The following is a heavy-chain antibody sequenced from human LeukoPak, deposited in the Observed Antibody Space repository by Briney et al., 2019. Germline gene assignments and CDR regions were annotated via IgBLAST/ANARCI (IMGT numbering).Heavy chain of an antibody. CDR3: TGTGWPD. V-gene: IGHV3-7*01. CDR1: GSTFTYW. Sequence: GGSLRLSCVASGSTFTYWMQWVRQAPGKGLEWVATLKQDGSVKYYMDSVKGRFTISGDIARKSMFLQMNSLRVEDTAIYYCTGTGWPDWGQGTLVAVSS. CDR2: LKQDGSVK. D-gene: IGHD6-19*01. J-gene: IGHJ4*02.